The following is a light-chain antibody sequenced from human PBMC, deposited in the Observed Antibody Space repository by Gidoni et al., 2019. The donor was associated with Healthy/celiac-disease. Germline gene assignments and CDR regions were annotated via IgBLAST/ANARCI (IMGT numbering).Light chain of an antibody. Sequence: DIQMTQSPSTLSASVGDRVTITCRASQSISSWLAWYQQKPGKAPNLLIYTASSLESGVPSRFSGSGSGTEFTLTISSLQPDDFATYYCQQYNNYLYTFGQGTKLEIK. CDR3: QQYNNYLYT. CDR2: TAS. CDR1: QSISSW. J-gene: IGKJ2*01. V-gene: IGKV1-5*03.